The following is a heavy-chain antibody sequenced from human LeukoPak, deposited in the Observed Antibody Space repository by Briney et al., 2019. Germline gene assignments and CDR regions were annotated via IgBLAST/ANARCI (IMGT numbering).Heavy chain of an antibody. V-gene: IGHV4-34*01. CDR2: INHSGST. CDR1: GGSFSGYY. D-gene: IGHD6-13*01. Sequence: SETLSLTCAVYGGSFSGYYWSWIRQPPGKGLEWIGEINHSGSTNYNPSLKSRVTISVDTSKNQFSLKLSSVTAADTAVYYCARGTSSGYYNWFDPWGQGTLVTVSS. J-gene: IGHJ5*02. CDR3: ARGTSSGYYNWFDP.